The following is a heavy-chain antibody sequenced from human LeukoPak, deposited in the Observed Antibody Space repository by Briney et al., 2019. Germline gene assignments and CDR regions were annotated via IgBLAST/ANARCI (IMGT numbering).Heavy chain of an antibody. J-gene: IGHJ4*02. Sequence: SETLSLTCTVSGGSISSYYWGWIRQPPGKGLEWIGSIYHSGSTYYNPSLKSRVTISVDTSKNQFSLKLSSVTAADTAVYYCARDRFGGWYALFDYWGQGTLVTVSS. V-gene: IGHV4-38-2*02. D-gene: IGHD6-19*01. CDR1: GGSISSYY. CDR3: ARDRFGGWYALFDY. CDR2: IYHSGST.